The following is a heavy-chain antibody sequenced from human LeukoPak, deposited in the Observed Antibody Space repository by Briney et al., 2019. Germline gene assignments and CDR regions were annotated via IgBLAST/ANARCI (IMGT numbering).Heavy chain of an antibody. V-gene: IGHV4-59*01. CDR1: GGSISSYY. D-gene: IGHD3-10*01. J-gene: IGHJ3*02. CDR2: IYYSGST. CDR3: ARLKRFGSDLDAFDI. Sequence: PSETLSLTCTVSGGSISSYYWSWIRQPPGKGLEWIGYIYYSGSTNYNPSLKSRVTISVDTSKNQFSLKLSSVTAADTAVYYCARLKRFGSDLDAFDIWGQGTMVTVSS.